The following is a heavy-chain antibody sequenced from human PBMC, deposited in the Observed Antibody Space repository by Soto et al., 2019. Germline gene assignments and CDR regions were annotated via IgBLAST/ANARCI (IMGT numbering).Heavy chain of an antibody. J-gene: IGHJ6*03. D-gene: IGHD3-16*01. V-gene: IGHV3-21*01. CDR1: GVTFSSYS. CDR3: ARDLYVAFSVTTFRYYYYYYMDV. CDR2: ISSSSSYI. Sequence: PGGSLRLSCAASGVTFSSYSMNWVRQAPGKGLEWVSSISSSSSYIYYADSVKGRFTISRDNAKNSLYLQMNSLRAEDTAVYYCARDLYVAFSVTTFRYYYYYYMDVWGKGTTVTVSS.